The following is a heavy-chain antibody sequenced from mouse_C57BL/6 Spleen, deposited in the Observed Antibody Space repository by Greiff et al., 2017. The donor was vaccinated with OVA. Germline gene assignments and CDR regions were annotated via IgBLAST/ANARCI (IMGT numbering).Heavy chain of an antibody. Sequence: PVQQSGAELVRPGASVTLSCKASGYTFTDYEMHWVKQTPVHGLEWIGAIDPETGGTAYNQKFKGKAILTADKSSSTAYMELRSLTSEDSAVYYCTRSGYWFAYWGQGTLVTVSA. CDR1: GYTFTDYE. D-gene: IGHD3-2*02. CDR2: IDPETGGT. V-gene: IGHV1-15*01. CDR3: TRSGYWFAY. J-gene: IGHJ3*01.